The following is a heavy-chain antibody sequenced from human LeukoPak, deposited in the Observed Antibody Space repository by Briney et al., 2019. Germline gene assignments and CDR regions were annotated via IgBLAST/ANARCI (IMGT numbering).Heavy chain of an antibody. J-gene: IGHJ4*02. Sequence: GGSLRLSCAASGFTFSSYAMHWVRQAPGKGLEWVAVISYDGSNKYYADSVKGRFTISRDNSKNTLYLQMNSLRAEDTAVYYCARVLRRTVDYFDYWGQGTLVTVSS. V-gene: IGHV3-30-3*01. CDR3: ARVLRRTVDYFDY. CDR2: ISYDGSNK. CDR1: GFTFSSYA. D-gene: IGHD3/OR15-3a*01.